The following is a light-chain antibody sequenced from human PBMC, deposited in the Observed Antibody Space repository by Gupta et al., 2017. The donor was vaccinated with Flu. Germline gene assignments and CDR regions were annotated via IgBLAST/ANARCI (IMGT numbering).Light chain of an antibody. V-gene: IGLV1-47*01. CDR2: KNR. CDR3: AACDDSVRTYV. Sequence: VTVSCSGGYTNIGGHYVCWYHSGPGTAPSLLIYKNRQRPSGVPDRFSASKSGASAYLAISGLRSEDEADYYCAACDDSVRTYVFGPGTKVAVL. CDR1: YTNIGGHY. J-gene: IGLJ1*01.